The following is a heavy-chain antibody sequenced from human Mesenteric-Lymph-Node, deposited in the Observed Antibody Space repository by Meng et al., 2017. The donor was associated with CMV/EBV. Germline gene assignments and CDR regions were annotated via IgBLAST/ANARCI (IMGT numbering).Heavy chain of an antibody. D-gene: IGHD2-15*01. J-gene: IGHJ4*02. CDR2: IQYDGSNK. Sequence: GESLKISCVASGFSFSSYAMHWVRQAPGKGLEWVAFIQYDGSNKYYADSVKGRFTISRDNPNYTLYLQMNSLRSEDTAIYFCARDRGYALDYWGQGTLVTAPQ. CDR3: ARDRGYALDY. CDR1: GFSFSSYA. V-gene: IGHV3-30*02.